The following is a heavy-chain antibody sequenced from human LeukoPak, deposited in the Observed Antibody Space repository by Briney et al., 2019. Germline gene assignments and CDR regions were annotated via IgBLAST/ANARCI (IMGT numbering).Heavy chain of an antibody. Sequence: GESLKISWKCSGYSFGNRCNGGGRQMPGKGLGGVGIIYPDDCDTIYSPSFEGQVTISAAKSISTASLQWSSLKASETAMYYCARGAYGSGSSYNSYGMDVWGQGTTVTVSS. D-gene: IGHD3-10*01. CDR1: GYSFGNRC. CDR3: ARGAYGSGSSYNSYGMDV. V-gene: IGHV5-51*01. CDR2: IYPDDCDT. J-gene: IGHJ6*02.